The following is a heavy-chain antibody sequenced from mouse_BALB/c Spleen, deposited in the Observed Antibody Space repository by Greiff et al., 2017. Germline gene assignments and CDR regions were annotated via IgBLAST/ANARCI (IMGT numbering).Heavy chain of an antibody. D-gene: IGHD1-1*01. J-gene: IGHJ4*01. CDR2: ISYDGSN. Sequence: EVKLVESGPGLVKPSQSLSLTCSVTGYSITSGYYWNWIRQFPGNKLEWMGYISYDGSNNYNPSLKNRISITRDTSKNQFFLKLNSVTTEDTATYYCARYYGSSFLYYAMDYWGQGTSVTVSS. CDR1: GYSITSGYY. V-gene: IGHV3-6*02. CDR3: ARYYGSSFLYYAMDY.